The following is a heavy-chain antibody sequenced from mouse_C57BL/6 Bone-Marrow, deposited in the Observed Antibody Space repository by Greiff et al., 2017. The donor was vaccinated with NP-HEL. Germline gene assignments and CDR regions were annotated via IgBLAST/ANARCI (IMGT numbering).Heavy chain of an antibody. CDR3: ARKLERDYFDY. V-gene: IGHV1-64*01. CDR2: IHPNSGST. Sequence: QVQLQQPGAELVKPGASVKLSCKASGYTFTSYWMHWVKQRPGQGLEWIGMIHPNSGSTNYNEKFKSKATLTVDKSSSTAYMQLSSLTSEDSAVYYCARKLERDYFDYWGQGTTLTVSS. CDR1: GYTFTSYW. J-gene: IGHJ2*01. D-gene: IGHD4-1*01.